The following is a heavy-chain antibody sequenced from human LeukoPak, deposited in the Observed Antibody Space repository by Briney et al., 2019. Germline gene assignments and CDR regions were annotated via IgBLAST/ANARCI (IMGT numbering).Heavy chain of an antibody. D-gene: IGHD3-22*01. V-gene: IGHV1-69*13. CDR2: NIPIFGTA. Sequence: ASVKVSCKVSGGTFSSYVISWVRQAPGQGLEWMGGNIPIFGTAKYAQKFQGRVTIAADESTSTAYMELSSLRSEDTAVYYCARGWDSSGQIPFLYWGQGTLVTVSS. CDR3: ARGWDSSGQIPFLY. J-gene: IGHJ4*02. CDR1: GGTFSSYV.